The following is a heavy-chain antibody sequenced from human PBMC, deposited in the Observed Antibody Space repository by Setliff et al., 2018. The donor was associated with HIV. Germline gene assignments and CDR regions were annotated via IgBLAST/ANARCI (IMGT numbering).Heavy chain of an antibody. V-gene: IGHV4-34*01. J-gene: IGHJ6*03. CDR2: STHSGST. D-gene: IGHD3-22*01. CDR1: GGSFSGYY. Sequence: SETLFLTCAVYGGSFSGYYWSWIRQPPGKGLEWIGESTHSGSTNYNPSLKSQVAISVGTSKNQFSLKLSSVTAADTAVYYCARHLYYYDNNGYLQPYYYMDVWGKGTTVTVSS. CDR3: ARHLYYYDNNGYLQPYYYMDV.